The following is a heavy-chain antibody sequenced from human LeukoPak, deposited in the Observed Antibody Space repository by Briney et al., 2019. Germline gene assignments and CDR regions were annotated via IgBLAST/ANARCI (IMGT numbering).Heavy chain of an antibody. CDR3: AKGVDSRGYSLFDY. V-gene: IGHV3-23*01. D-gene: IGHD3-22*01. CDR1: GFTFSSYA. CDR2: ISGSGGNT. Sequence: GGSLRLSCAASGFTFSSYAMSWVRQPPGKGLEMVSAISGSGGNTDYADSVKGRFTISRDNSKNTLYLQMNSLRAEDTAVYYCAKGVDSRGYSLFDYWGQGTLVTVSS. J-gene: IGHJ4*02.